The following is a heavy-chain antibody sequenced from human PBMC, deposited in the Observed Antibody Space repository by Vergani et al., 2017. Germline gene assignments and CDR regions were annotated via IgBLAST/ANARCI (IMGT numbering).Heavy chain of an antibody. Sequence: QVQLAESGGGVVQPGRSLSLSCAASGFTFSSSVMHWVRQAPGKGLEWVAVIWYDGSNKYYADSVKGRFTISRDNSKNTLYLQTNSLRAEATAVYYCARDIVVVPADSKFDPWGQGTLVTVSS. V-gene: IGHV3-33*01. CDR1: GFTFSSSV. J-gene: IGHJ5*02. CDR2: IWYDGSNK. D-gene: IGHD2-2*01. CDR3: ARDIVVVPADSKFDP.